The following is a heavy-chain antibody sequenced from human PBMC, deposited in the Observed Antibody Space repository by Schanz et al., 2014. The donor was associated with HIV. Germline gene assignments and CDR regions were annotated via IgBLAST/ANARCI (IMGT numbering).Heavy chain of an antibody. CDR2: ISYDGSSK. D-gene: IGHD3-22*01. Sequence: QVQLVESGGGVVQPGRSLRLSCAASGFTFSSYAMHWVRQAPGKGLEWGAVISYDGSSKNYADSVKGRFTISRDNSKNTLYLQMNSLRAEDTAVYYCARDVSHDSSGHYSDYYYGMDVWGQGTTVTVSS. V-gene: IGHV3-30-3*01. CDR3: ARDVSHDSSGHYSDYYYGMDV. CDR1: GFTFSSYA. J-gene: IGHJ6*02.